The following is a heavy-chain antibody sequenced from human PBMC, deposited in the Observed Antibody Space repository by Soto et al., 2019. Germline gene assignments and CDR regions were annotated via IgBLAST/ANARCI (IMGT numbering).Heavy chain of an antibody. CDR1: GFTFSSYI. V-gene: IGHV3-48*01. Sequence: EVQLVESGGGLVQPGGSLRLSCAASGFTFSSYIMNWVRQAPGKGLEWVSYISSSSSTIYYADSVKGRFTISRDNAKNSLYLQMNSLRAEDTAVYYCARDRRVVVAAASAGCFDPWGQGTLVTVAS. J-gene: IGHJ5*02. CDR2: ISSSSSTI. CDR3: ARDRRVVVAAASAGCFDP. D-gene: IGHD2-15*01.